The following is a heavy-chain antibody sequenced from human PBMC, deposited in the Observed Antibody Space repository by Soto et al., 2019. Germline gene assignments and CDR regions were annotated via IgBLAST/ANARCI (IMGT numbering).Heavy chain of an antibody. Sequence: QLQLQESGPGLVKPSETLSLTCTVSGGSISSSSYYWGWIRQPPGKGLGGIGSIYYSGSTYYNPSLTSRVTLSVDTSKHRFALKLSSVTAADTAVYYCASRSGDIVVAGEGWGQGTLVTVSS. CDR2: IYYSGST. CDR1: GGSISSSSYY. CDR3: ASRSGDIVVAGEG. D-gene: IGHD2-2*01. J-gene: IGHJ4*02. V-gene: IGHV4-39*01.